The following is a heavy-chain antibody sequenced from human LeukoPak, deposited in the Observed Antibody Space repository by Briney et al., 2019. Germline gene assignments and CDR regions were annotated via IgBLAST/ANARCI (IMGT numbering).Heavy chain of an antibody. J-gene: IGHJ3*02. V-gene: IGHV3-48*04. CDR1: GFTFSSYS. CDR2: ISSSSSTI. D-gene: IGHD4-11*01. Sequence: PGGSLRLSCAASGFTFSSYSMNWVRQAPGKGLEWVSYISSSSSTIYYADSVKGRFTISRDNAKNSLYLQMNSLRAEDTAVYYCARVQVPGAFDIWGQGTMVTVSS. CDR3: ARVQVPGAFDI.